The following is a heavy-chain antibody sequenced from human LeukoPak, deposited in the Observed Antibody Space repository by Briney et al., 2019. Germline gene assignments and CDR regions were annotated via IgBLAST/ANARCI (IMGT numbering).Heavy chain of an antibody. CDR2: IYYSETT. CDR3: ARVIVGATLDYFDY. Sequence: PSETLSLTCTVSSGSISTYYWSWIRQPPGKGLEWIGYIYYSETTKYNPSLKSRVTISVDTSKNQFSLKLSSVTAADTAVYYCARVIVGATLDYFDYWGQGTLVTVSS. D-gene: IGHD1-26*01. V-gene: IGHV4-59*08. CDR1: SGSISTYY. J-gene: IGHJ4*02.